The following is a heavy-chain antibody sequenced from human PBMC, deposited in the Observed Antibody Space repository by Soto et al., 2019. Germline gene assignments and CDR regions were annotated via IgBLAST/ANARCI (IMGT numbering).Heavy chain of an antibody. CDR1: GYSFTTYF. Sequence: QVQLVQSGAEVKKPGASVKVSCKTPGYSFTTYFMHWVRQAPGQGLEWMGIINPGGGYATYAQGFQGRISMTRDTSTTTVYMELTSLRSEDTAVYYCARATNSRYYFDYWGQGTLVTVSS. V-gene: IGHV1-46*01. D-gene: IGHD6-13*01. CDR2: INPGGGYA. J-gene: IGHJ4*02. CDR3: ARATNSRYYFDY.